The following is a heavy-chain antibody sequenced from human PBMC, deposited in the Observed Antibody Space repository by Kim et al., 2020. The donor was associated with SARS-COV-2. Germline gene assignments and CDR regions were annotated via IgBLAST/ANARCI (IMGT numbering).Heavy chain of an antibody. Sequence: GGSLRRSCAASGFTFSSYAMHWVRQAPGKGLEWVAVISYDGSNKYYADSVKGRFTISRDNSKNTLYLQMNSLRAEDTAVYYCARDCSVSGSYSPTKYYYYGMDVWGQGTTVTVSS. CDR2: ISYDGSNK. J-gene: IGHJ6*02. CDR3: ARDCSVSGSYSPTKYYYYGMDV. D-gene: IGHD3-10*01. V-gene: IGHV3-30*04. CDR1: GFTFSSYA.